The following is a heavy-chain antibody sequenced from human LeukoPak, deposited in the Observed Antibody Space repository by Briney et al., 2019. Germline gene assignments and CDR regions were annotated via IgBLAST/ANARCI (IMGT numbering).Heavy chain of an antibody. CDR2: ISGSGDNT. CDR3: AREPYCSGGSCSLDY. V-gene: IGHV3-23*01. D-gene: IGHD2-15*01. J-gene: IGHJ4*02. CDR1: GFTFSSYA. Sequence: GGSLRLSCAASGFTFSSYAMSWVRQAPGKGLEWVSGISGSGDNTYYADSVKGRFTISRDNSKNTLYLQMNSLRAEDTAVYYCAREPYCSGGSCSLDYWGQGTLVTVSS.